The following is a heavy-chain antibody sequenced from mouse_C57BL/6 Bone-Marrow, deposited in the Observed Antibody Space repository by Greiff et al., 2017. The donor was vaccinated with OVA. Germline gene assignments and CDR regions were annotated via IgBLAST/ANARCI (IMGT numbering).Heavy chain of an antibody. CDR1: GFTFSSYG. CDR2: ISSGGSYT. CDR3: ARPPITTVVATPFAY. V-gene: IGHV5-6*02. D-gene: IGHD1-1*01. Sequence: EVMLVESGGDLVKPGGSLKLSCAASGFTFSSYGMSWVRQTPDKRLEWVATISSGGSYTYYPDSVKGRFTISRDNAKNTLYLQMSSLKSEDTAMYYCARPPITTVVATPFAYWGKGILVTVSA. J-gene: IGHJ3*01.